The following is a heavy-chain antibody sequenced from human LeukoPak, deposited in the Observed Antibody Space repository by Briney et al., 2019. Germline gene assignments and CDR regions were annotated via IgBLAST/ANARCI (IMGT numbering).Heavy chain of an antibody. CDR2: IYYSGST. D-gene: IGHD5-18*01. J-gene: IGHJ4*02. CDR3: AREFYSYGPTDY. V-gene: IGHV4-59*01. CDR1: GGSISSYY. Sequence: SETLSLTCTVSGGSISSYYWSWIRQPPGKGLEWIGYIYYSGSTNYNPSLKSRVTISVDTSKNQFSLKLSSVTAADTAVYYCAREFYSYGPTDYWGQGTLVTVSS.